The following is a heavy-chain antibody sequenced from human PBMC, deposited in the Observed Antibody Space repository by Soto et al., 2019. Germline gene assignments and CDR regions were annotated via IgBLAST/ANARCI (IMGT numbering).Heavy chain of an antibody. CDR2: FDPDEAET. V-gene: IGHV1-24*01. CDR1: GYTLNEVA. Sequence: QVQLVQSGAEVKKPGASVKVSCKVSGYTLNEVAMHWVRQAPGKGLESLGGFDPDEAETIYAQHFQGRVTMTEDTSTDTVYMELSSLRSEDTALYFCTTYHGDYNFDHWGQGTLVTVSS. D-gene: IGHD4-17*01. J-gene: IGHJ5*02. CDR3: TTYHGDYNFDH.